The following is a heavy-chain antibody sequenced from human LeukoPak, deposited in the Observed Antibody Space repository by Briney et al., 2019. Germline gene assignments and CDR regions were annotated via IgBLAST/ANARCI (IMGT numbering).Heavy chain of an antibody. V-gene: IGHV3-15*01. CDR1: GFTFSNAW. J-gene: IGHJ3*02. D-gene: IGHD2-2*01. Sequence: PGGSLRLSCAASGFTFSNAWMSWVRQAPGKGLEWVGRIKSKTDGGTTDYAAPVKGRFTISRDDLKNTLYLQMNSLKTEDTAVYYCTTGPMRSIDAFDIWGQGTMVTVSS. CDR3: TTGPMRSIDAFDI. CDR2: IKSKTDGGTT.